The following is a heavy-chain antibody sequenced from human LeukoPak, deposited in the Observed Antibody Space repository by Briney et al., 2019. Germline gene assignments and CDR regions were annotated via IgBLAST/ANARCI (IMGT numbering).Heavy chain of an antibody. CDR3: ARVGWRRLGNFVDY. CDR1: GYTFTGYY. J-gene: IGHJ4*02. CDR2: INPNSGGT. D-gene: IGHD5-12*01. Sequence: ASVKVSCKASGYTFTGYYMHWVRQAPGQGLEWMGWINPNSGGTNYAQKFQGRVTMTRDTSISTAYMELSRLRSDDAAVYYCARVGWRRLGNFVDYWGQGTLVTVSS. V-gene: IGHV1-2*02.